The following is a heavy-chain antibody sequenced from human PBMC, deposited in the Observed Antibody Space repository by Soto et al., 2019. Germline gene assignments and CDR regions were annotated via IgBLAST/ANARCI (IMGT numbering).Heavy chain of an antibody. CDR1: GFTFSSYA. V-gene: IGHV3-30-3*01. D-gene: IGHD4-17*01. J-gene: IGHJ4*02. CDR2: ISYDGSNK. Sequence: QVQLVESGGGVVQPGRSLRLSCAASGFTFSSYAMHWVRQAPGKGLEWVAVISYDGSNKYYADSVKGRFTISRDNSKNTLYLQMNSLRAEDTAVYYCARDGSAEVTSLDYWGQGTLVTVSS. CDR3: ARDGSAEVTSLDY.